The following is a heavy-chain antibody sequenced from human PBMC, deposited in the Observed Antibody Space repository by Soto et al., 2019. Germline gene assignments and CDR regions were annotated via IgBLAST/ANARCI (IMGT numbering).Heavy chain of an antibody. V-gene: IGHV1-18*01. CDR1: GYTFTSYG. CDR2: ISAYNGNT. Sequence: QVQLVQSGAEVKKPGASVKVSCKASGYTFTSYGISWVRQAPGQGLEWMGWISAYNGNTNYTQKLQGRVTMTTDTSTSTAYMELRSLRSDDTAVYYCARDRMTTVTTAWYYGMDVWGQGTTVTVSS. D-gene: IGHD4-17*01. CDR3: ARDRMTTVTTAWYYGMDV. J-gene: IGHJ6*02.